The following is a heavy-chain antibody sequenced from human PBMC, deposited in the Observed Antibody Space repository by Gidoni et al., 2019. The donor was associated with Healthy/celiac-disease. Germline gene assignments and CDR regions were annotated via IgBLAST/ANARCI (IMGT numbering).Heavy chain of an antibody. V-gene: IGHV3-15*01. CDR3: TTGSPITMGI. D-gene: IGHD3-3*01. Sequence: EVQLVESGGGLVKPGGSLRLSCAASGFTFSNAWMSWVRQAPGKGLEWVCRIKSKTDGGTTDYAAPVKGRFTISRDDSKNTLYLQMNSLKTEDTAVYYCTTGSPITMGIWGQGTMVTVSS. J-gene: IGHJ3*02. CDR2: IKSKTDGGTT. CDR1: GFTFSNAW.